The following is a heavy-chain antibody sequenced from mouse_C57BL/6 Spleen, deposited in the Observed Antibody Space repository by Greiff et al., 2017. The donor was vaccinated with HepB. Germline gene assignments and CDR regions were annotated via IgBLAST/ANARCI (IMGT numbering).Heavy chain of an antibody. CDR2: IDPSDSET. CDR1: GYTFTSYW. V-gene: IGHV1-52*01. D-gene: IGHD4-1*01. CDR3: ARRRTGTEDFDY. J-gene: IGHJ2*01. Sequence: VQLQQSGAELVRPGSSVKLSCKASGYTFTSYWMHWVKQRPIQGLEWIGNIDPSDSETHYNQKFKDKATLTVDKSSSTAYMQLSSLTSEDSAVYYCARRRTGTEDFDYWGQGTTLTVSS.